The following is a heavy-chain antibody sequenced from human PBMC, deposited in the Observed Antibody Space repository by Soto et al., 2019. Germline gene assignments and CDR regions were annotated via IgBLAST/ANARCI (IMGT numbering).Heavy chain of an antibody. J-gene: IGHJ6*03. D-gene: IGHD3-3*01. CDR3: TTLEWLLSHYYYYYMDV. Sequence: GGSLRLSCAASGFTFSNAWMSWVRQAPGKGLEWVGRIKSKTDGGTTDYAAPVKGRFTISRDDSKNTLYLQMNSLKTEDTAVYYCTTLEWLLSHYYYYYMDVWGKGTTVTVSS. CDR1: GFTFSNAW. V-gene: IGHV3-15*01. CDR2: IKSKTDGGTT.